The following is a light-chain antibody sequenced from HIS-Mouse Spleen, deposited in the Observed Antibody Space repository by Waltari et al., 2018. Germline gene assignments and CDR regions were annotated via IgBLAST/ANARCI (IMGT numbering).Light chain of an antibody. J-gene: IGLJ2*01. V-gene: IGLV5-45*02. CDR3: MIWHSSAVV. Sequence: LTCTLRSGINVGTYRIYWYQQEPGSPPQYLLRYKSDSDKQQGSGVPSRFSGSKDASANAGILLISGLQSEDEADYYCMIWHSSAVVFGGGTKLTVL. CDR2: YKSDSDK. CDR1: SGINVGTYR.